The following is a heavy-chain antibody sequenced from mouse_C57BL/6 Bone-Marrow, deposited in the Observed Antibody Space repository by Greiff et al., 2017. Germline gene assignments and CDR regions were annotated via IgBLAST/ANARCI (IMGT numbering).Heavy chain of an antibody. J-gene: IGHJ1*03. V-gene: IGHV1-82*01. D-gene: IGHD2-13*01. CDR2: IYPGDGDT. Sequence: VQLQQSGPELVKPGASVKISCKASGYAFSSSWMNWVKQRPGKGLEWIGRIYPGDGDTNYNGKFKGKATLTADKSSSTAYMQLSSLTSEDSAVYFCAGRLYWYFDVWGTGTTVTVSS. CDR3: AGRLYWYFDV. CDR1: GYAFSSSW.